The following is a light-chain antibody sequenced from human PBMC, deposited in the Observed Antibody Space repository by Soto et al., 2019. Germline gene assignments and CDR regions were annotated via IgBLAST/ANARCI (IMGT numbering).Light chain of an antibody. CDR3: QQRTNWPWT. CDR2: DTS. J-gene: IGKJ1*01. CDR1: QSVGSY. V-gene: IGKV3-11*01. Sequence: EIVMTQSTATLSVSPGERATLSCRASQSVGSYFAWYQQKPGQTPRLLIYDTSYRATGIPARFSGSGSGTDFALTISGLEPEDFAVYYCQQRTNWPWTFGQGTKVDI.